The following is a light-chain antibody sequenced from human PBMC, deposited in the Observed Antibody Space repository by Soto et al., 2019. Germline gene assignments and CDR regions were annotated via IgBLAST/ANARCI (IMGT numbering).Light chain of an antibody. J-gene: IGLJ3*02. CDR3: SSYTPGTTWV. CDR2: DVS. V-gene: IGLV2-14*01. CDR1: SSDVGRYNY. Sequence: QSVLTQPASVSGSPGQSITISCTGTSSDVGRYNYVSWHQQHPGKAPKLLIFDVSNRPSGVSDRFSGSKSGNTASLTISGLQAEDEADYYCSSYTPGTTWVFGGGTQLTVL.